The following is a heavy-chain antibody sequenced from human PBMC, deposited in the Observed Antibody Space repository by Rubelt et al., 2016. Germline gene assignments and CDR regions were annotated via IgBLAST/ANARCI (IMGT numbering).Heavy chain of an antibody. D-gene: IGHD4-11*01. V-gene: IGHV3-33*01. CDR2: IWYDGSNK. CDR1: GFTFSSYG. J-gene: IGHJ4*02. CDR3: AREEDSIIAWDY. Sequence: QVQLVESGGGVVQPGRSLRLSCAASGFTFSSYGMHWVRQAPGKGLEWVAVIWYDGSNKYYAEPVKGRFTISRDNSKNTLYLQMNSLRAEDTAVYYCAREEDSIIAWDYWGQGTLVTVSS.